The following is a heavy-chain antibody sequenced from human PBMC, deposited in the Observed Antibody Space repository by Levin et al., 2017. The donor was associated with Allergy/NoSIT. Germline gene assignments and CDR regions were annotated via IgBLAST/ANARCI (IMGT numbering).Heavy chain of an antibody. V-gene: IGHV1-8*01. CDR3: ARGIQLWDNYYYGMDV. J-gene: IGHJ6*02. CDR2: MNPNSGNT. D-gene: IGHD5-18*01. CDR1: GYTFTSYD. Sequence: ASVKVSCKASGYTFTSYDINWVRQATGQGLEWMGWMNPNSGNTGYAQKFQGRVTMTRNTSISTAYMELSSLRSEDTAVYYCARGIQLWDNYYYGMDVWGQGTTVTVSS.